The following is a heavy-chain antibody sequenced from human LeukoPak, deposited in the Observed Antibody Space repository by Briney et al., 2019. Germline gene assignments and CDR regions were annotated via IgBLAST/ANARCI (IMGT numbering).Heavy chain of an antibody. CDR1: GYTFTSYY. D-gene: IGHD2-21*02. V-gene: IGHV1-46*01. CDR3: ARDPPEYCGGDCYAYYLDY. J-gene: IGHJ4*02. CDR2: INPSGGNT. Sequence: ASVKVPCKASGYTFTSYYMHWVRQAPGQGLEWVGIINPSGGNTSYAQKFQGRVTMTRDTSTNAVSLALSSQSSEDTAVYYCARDPPEYCGGDCYAYYLDYWGPGTLVTVSS.